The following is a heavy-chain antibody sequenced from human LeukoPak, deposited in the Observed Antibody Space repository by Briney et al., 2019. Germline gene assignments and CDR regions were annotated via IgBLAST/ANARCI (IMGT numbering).Heavy chain of an antibody. CDR2: IRSKANSYAT. CDR3: TRLDTTGFFGY. D-gene: IGHD5-18*01. Sequence: GGSLRLSCAASGFTFSSYGMHWVRQASGKGLEWVGRIRSKANSYATAYAASVKGRFTISRDDSKNTAYLQMNSLKTEDTAVYYCTRLDTTGFFGYWGQGTLVTVSS. V-gene: IGHV3-73*01. J-gene: IGHJ4*02. CDR1: GFTFSSYG.